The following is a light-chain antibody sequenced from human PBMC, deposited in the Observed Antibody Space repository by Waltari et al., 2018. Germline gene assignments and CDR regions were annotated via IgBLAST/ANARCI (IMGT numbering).Light chain of an antibody. J-gene: IGLJ2*01. V-gene: IGLV2-8*01. CDR3: CSYGGTNTV. CDR1: DSAVGGHRY. CDR2: EVN. Sequence: QSALTQPPSASGSPGQSVTISCTESDSAVGGHRYSSWYQQHPGKVPKLIIYEVNKRPSGVPDRFSASMSGNTASLTISGLQAGDEADYYCCSYGGTNTVFGGGTRLTVL.